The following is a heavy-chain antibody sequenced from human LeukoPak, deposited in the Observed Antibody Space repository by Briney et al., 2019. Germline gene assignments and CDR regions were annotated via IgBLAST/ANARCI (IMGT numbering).Heavy chain of an antibody. J-gene: IGHJ4*02. CDR3: ARAGRFGEFTYLDY. CDR1: GGSISSSSYY. V-gene: IGHV4-39*01. CDR2: IYYSGST. D-gene: IGHD3-10*01. Sequence: SETLSLTCTVSGGSISSSSYYWGWIRQPPGKGLEWIGSIYYSGSTYYNPSLKSRVTISVDTSKNQFSLKLSSVTAADTAVYYCARAGRFGEFTYLDYWGQGTLVTVSS.